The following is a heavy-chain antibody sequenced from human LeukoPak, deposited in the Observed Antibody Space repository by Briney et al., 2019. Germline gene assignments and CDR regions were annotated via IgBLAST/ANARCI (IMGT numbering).Heavy chain of an antibody. Sequence: GRSLRLSCAASGFTFSSYAMHWVRQAPGKGLDWVTTISKDGNSKFYADSVRGRFTISRDTSENNLYLQMDSLRGEDTALYYCVRGATPGTDSWFDPWGQGTLVSVSS. CDR3: VRGATPGTDSWFDP. CDR1: GFTFSSYA. J-gene: IGHJ5*02. CDR2: ISKDGNSK. V-gene: IGHV3-30-3*01.